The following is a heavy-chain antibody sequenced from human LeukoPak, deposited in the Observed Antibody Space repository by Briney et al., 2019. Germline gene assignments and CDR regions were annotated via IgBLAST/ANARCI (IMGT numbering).Heavy chain of an antibody. D-gene: IGHD2-15*01. J-gene: IGHJ3*02. V-gene: IGHV3-15*01. CDR1: GFTFSNAW. CDR3: VGYCSGGNCPNAFDI. Sequence: PGGSLRLSCAASGFTFSNAWMSWVRQAPGNGPEWLGRIKSKTDGGTTDYAAPVKGRFTISRDDSKNTLYLQMNSLKTEDTAVYHCVGYCSGGNCPNAFDIWGQGTMVTVSS. CDR2: IKSKTDGGTT.